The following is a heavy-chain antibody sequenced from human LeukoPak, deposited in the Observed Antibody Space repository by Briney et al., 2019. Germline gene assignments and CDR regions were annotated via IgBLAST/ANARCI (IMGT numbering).Heavy chain of an antibody. CDR1: GFSLSVGGMG. CDR3: ARLIVGAARVFDS. J-gene: IGHJ4*02. Sequence: ESGPTLVKSTQTLTRTCIVSGFSLSVGGMGVGWIRQPPGKAPEWLAVVYWDDEKRYSPSLQARLTITADISKNQVVLTMTNMDPVDTATYYCARLIVGAARVFDSWGQGTLVTVSS. CDR2: VYWDDEK. V-gene: IGHV2-5*02. D-gene: IGHD1-26*01.